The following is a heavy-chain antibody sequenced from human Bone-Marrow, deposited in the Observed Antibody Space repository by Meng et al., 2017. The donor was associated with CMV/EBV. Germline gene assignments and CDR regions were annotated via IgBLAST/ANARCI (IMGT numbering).Heavy chain of an antibody. D-gene: IGHD3-3*01. V-gene: IGHV3-21*01. CDR1: GFTFSSYS. CDR2: ISSSSSYI. CDR3: AREGDDFWSGYRFDY. J-gene: IGHJ4*02. Sequence: GESLKISCAASGFTFSSYSMNWVRQAPGKGLEWVSSISSSSSYIYYADSLKGRFTISRDNAKNSLYLQMNSLRAEDTAVYYCAREGDDFWSGYRFDYWGQGTLVTVSS.